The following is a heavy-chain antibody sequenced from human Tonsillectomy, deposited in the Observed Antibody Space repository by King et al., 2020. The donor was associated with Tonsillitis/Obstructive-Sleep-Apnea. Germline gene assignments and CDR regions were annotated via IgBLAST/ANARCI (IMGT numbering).Heavy chain of an antibody. CDR1: GGSISSNY. D-gene: IGHD6-6*01. V-gene: IGHV4-59*08. CDR3: ARSYSTSCFYPYGMDV. Sequence: VQLQESGPGLVKPSETLSLTCSVSGGSISSNYWSWIRQPPGKGLEWIGYIYYSGSTNYNPSLKSRVTISVDTSKIQFSLKMSSVTAADTAVYYCARSYSTSCFYPYGMDVWRKGTTVSVSS. J-gene: IGHJ6*04. CDR2: IYYSGST.